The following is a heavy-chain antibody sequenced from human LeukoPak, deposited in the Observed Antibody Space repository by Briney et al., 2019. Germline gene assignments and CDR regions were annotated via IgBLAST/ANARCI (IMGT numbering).Heavy chain of an antibody. CDR3: ARLGKYGSGSYYVAFDI. J-gene: IGHJ3*02. CDR1: GGSISSYY. Sequence: PSETLSLTCTVSGGSISSYYWSWIRQPPGKGLEWIGYIYYSGSTNYNPSLKSRVTISVDTSKNQFSLKLSSVTAADTAVYYCARLGKYGSGSYYVAFDIWGQGTMVTVSS. CDR2: IYYSGST. V-gene: IGHV4-59*08. D-gene: IGHD3-10*01.